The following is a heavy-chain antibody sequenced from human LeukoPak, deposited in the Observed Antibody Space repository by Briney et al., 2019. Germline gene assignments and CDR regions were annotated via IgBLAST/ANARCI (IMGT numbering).Heavy chain of an antibody. V-gene: IGHV3-7*04. CDR3: ARAENGFDY. CDR1: GFTFGSYW. J-gene: IGHJ4*02. D-gene: IGHD2-8*01. Sequence: GGPLRLSCAASGFTFGSYWMSWVRQAPGKGLEWVANINYDGSQTHYVDSVKGRFTISRDNTKNSLYLQMNSLRAEDTAVYYCARAENGFDYWGQGTLVAVSS. CDR2: INYDGSQT.